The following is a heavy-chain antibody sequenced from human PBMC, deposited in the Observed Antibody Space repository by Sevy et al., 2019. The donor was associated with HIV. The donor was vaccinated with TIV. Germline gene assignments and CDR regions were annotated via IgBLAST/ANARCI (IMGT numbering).Heavy chain of an antibody. CDR2: ISHDGRNNK. J-gene: IGHJ4*02. D-gene: IGHD3-10*01. CDR1: GFTFSEYG. V-gene: IGHV3-30*04. CDR3: ARDRGEILSSAFNY. Sequence: GESLKISCAASGFTFSEYGMHWVRQAPGKGLEWVAVISHDGRNNKYNADSVKGRFTISRDNSKNTLYLQMNSLRAEETAIYYCARDRGEILSSAFNYWGQGTLVTVSS.